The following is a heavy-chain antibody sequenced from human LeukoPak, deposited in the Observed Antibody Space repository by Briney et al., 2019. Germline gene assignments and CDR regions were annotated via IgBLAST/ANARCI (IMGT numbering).Heavy chain of an antibody. J-gene: IGHJ4*02. CDR2: IFYSGIT. V-gene: IGHV4-59*01. CDR1: GDSITSYF. Sequence: KTSETLSLTCTVSGDSITSYFWSWLRQPPGKGLEWVGYIFYSGITNYNPSLESRVTISVDTSKNQFSLKLSSVTAADTAVYYCARTNPWELKYYFDYWGQGTLVTVSS. CDR3: ARTNPWELKYYFDY. D-gene: IGHD1-7*01.